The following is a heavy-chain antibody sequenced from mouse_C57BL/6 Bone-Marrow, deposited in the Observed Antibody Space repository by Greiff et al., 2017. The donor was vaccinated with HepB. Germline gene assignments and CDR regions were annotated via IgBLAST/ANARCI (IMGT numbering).Heavy chain of an antibody. V-gene: IGHV10-3*01. Sequence: DVQLVESGGGLVQPKGSLKLSCAASGFTFNTYAMHWVRQAPGKGLEWVARIRSKSSNYATYYAVSVKDRFTFSRDDSQRMLYLQMNNLKTKDTAMYYCVRNSSYHFDYWGKGTTLTVSS. D-gene: IGHD1-1*01. CDR1: GFTFNTYA. J-gene: IGHJ2*01. CDR3: VRNSSYHFDY. CDR2: IRSKSSNYAT.